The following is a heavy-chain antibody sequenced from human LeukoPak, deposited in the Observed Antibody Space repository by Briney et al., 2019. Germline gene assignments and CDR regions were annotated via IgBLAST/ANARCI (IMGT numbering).Heavy chain of an antibody. CDR1: GFTFSSYW. V-gene: IGHV3-7*01. CDR2: IKQDGSEK. CDR3: ANIHYCSGGSCYSHYYYYGMDV. Sequence: PGGSLRLSCAASGFTFSSYWMSWVRQAPGKGLEWVANIKQDGSEKYYVDSVKGRFTISSDNAKNTLYLQMNSLRAEDTAVYYCANIHYCSGGSCYSHYYYYGMDVWGQGTTVTVSS. D-gene: IGHD2-15*01. J-gene: IGHJ6*02.